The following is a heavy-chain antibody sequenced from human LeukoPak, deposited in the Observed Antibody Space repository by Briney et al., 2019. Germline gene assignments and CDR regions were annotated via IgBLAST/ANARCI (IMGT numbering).Heavy chain of an antibody. CDR2: IFYSGST. D-gene: IGHD2-2*01. V-gene: IGHV4-59*08. CDR1: GDYISGYY. CDR3: AGHTSVTYAHFDY. J-gene: IGHJ4*02. Sequence: SETLSLTCTVSGDYISGYYWSWIRQSPGKGLEWIGYIFYSGSTSYNPSLKSRVTISLDMSKNQFSLKLSSVTAADTAVYYCAGHTSVTYAHFDYWGQGTLVTVSS.